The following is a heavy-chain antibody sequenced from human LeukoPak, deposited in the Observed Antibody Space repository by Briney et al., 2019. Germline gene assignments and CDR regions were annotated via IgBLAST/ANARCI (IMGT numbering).Heavy chain of an antibody. D-gene: IGHD5-18*01. CDR3: ARDRSYGSFGWFDP. J-gene: IGHJ5*02. CDR2: IIPIFGTA. V-gene: IGHV1-69*05. Sequence: SVKVSCKASGGTFSSYAISWVRQAPGQGLEWMGGIIPIFGTANYEQKLQGRVTITTDESTSTAYMELSSLRSEDTAVYYCARDRSYGSFGWFDPWGQGTLVTVSS. CDR1: GGTFSSYA.